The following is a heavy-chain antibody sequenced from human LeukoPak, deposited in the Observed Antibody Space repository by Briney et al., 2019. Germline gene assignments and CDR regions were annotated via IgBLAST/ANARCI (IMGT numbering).Heavy chain of an antibody. Sequence: SETLSLTCTVSGGSVSSGSYYWSWIRQPPGKGLEWIGYIYYSGSTNYNPFLKSRVTISVDTSKNQFSLKLSSVTAADTAVYYCARESGYYGSGSYFLWGQGTLVTVSS. V-gene: IGHV4-61*01. CDR2: IYYSGST. J-gene: IGHJ4*02. CDR1: GGSVSSGSYY. CDR3: ARESGYYGSGSYFL. D-gene: IGHD3-10*01.